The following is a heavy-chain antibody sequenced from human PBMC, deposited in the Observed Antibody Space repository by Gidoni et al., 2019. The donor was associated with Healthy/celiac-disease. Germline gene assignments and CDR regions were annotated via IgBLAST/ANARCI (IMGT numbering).Heavy chain of an antibody. CDR3: ASQDNYYDSSGYPNWFDP. CDR2: ISSSSSYI. Sequence: EWVSSISSSSSYIYYADSVKGRFTISRDNAKNSLYLQMNSLRAEDTAVYYCASQDNYYDSSGYPNWFDPWGQGTLVTVSS. D-gene: IGHD3-22*01. V-gene: IGHV3-21*01. J-gene: IGHJ5*02.